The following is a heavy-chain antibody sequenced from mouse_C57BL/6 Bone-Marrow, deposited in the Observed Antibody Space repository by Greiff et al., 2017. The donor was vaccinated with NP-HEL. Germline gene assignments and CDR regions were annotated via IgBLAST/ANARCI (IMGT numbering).Heavy chain of an antibody. V-gene: IGHV5-12*01. CDR1: GFTFSDYY. CDR3: AREDLITTVVAEGWYFDV. J-gene: IGHJ1*03. CDR2: ISNGGGST. D-gene: IGHD1-1*01. Sequence: EVKLVESGGGLVQPGGSLKLSCAASGFTFSDYYMYWVRQTPEKRLEWVAYISNGGGSTSYPDTVQGRFTISRDNAKNTLYLQMSRLKSEDTAMYYCAREDLITTVVAEGWYFDVWGTGTTVTVSS.